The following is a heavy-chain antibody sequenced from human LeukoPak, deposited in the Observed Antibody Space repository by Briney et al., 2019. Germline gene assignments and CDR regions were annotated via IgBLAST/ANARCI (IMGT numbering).Heavy chain of an antibody. D-gene: IGHD2-15*01. CDR3: ERDGSSFDY. CDR1: GFTFSNYW. CDR2: IKEDGSEK. V-gene: IGHV3-7*01. Sequence: GGSLRLSCAASGFTFSNYWMSWVRQAPGKGLVWVANIKEDGSEKYYVDSVKGRFTISRDNAKNSLYLQMNSLRAEDMAVYYCERDGSSFDYWGQGTLVTVSS. J-gene: IGHJ4*02.